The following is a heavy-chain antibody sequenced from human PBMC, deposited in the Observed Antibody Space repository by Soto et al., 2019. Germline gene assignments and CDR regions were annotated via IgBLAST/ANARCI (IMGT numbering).Heavy chain of an antibody. V-gene: IGHV1-3*01. D-gene: IGHD5-12*01. CDR3: ARDPSGGSDY. Sequence: ASVKVSCKASGYTFTSYAMHWVRQAPGQRLEWMGWINAGHGNTKYSQKFQGRVTITRDTSASTAYMELSSLRSEDTAVYYCARDPSGGSDYWGQGTLVTVSS. J-gene: IGHJ4*02. CDR1: GYTFTSYA. CDR2: INAGHGNT.